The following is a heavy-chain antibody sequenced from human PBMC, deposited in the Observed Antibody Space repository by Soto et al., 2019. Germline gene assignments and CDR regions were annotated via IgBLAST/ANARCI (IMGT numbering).Heavy chain of an antibody. CDR2: IYSDGSAT. CDR1: GFTFSYYW. Sequence: GGSLRLSCAASGFTFSYYWMHWVRQTPEKGLVWVARIYSDGSATTYADSVKGRFTISRDNSKNSLYLQMNSLRAEDTALYYCAKAVGSYGNFDYWGQGTLVTV. V-gene: IGHV3-74*03. J-gene: IGHJ4*02. CDR3: AKAVGSYGNFDY. D-gene: IGHD1-26*01.